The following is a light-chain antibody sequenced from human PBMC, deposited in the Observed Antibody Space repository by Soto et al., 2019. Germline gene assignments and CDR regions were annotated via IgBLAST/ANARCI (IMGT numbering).Light chain of an antibody. V-gene: IGKV1-5*03. J-gene: IGKJ2*01. CDR3: QQYNSFSPFT. CDR2: KAS. Sequence: DLQMTQSPSTLSASVGDRVTITCRASQNINTWLAWYQQKPGKAPKLLIYKASTLESGVPSRFSGSGSGTEFTLTISNLQPDDFATYSCQQYNSFSPFTFGQGTKLEIK. CDR1: QNINTW.